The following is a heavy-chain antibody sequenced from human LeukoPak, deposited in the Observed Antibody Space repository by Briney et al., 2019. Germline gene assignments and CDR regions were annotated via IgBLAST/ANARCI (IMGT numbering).Heavy chain of an antibody. CDR2: ISAGGRTT. D-gene: IGHD5-18*01. V-gene: IGHV3-23*01. CDR1: GFTFSSYA. Sequence: PGGSLRLACAASGFTFSSYAMSWVRQAPGKRLEWVSAISAGGRTTYYADSVRGRFTISRDNSKNTLYLQMNSLRAEDTAVYYCALRQFGYSYEVDYWGQGTLVTVSS. J-gene: IGHJ4*02. CDR3: ALRQFGYSYEVDY.